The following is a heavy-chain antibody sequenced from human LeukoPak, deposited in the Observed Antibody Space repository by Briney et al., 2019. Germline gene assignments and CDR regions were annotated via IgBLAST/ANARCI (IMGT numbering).Heavy chain of an antibody. D-gene: IGHD6-6*01. J-gene: IGHJ4*02. Sequence: SQTLSLTCTVSGGSISSGSYYWSWIRQPAGTGLEWIGRIYTSGSTNYNPSLKSRVTISVDTSKNQFSLKLSSVTAADTAVYYCARGLYSSSHFFDYWGQGTLVTVSS. CDR2: IYTSGST. CDR1: GGSISSGSYY. V-gene: IGHV4-61*02. CDR3: ARGLYSSSHFFDY.